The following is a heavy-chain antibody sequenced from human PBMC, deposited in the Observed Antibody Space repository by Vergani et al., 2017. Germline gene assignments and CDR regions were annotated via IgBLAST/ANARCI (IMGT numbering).Heavy chain of an antibody. J-gene: IGHJ3*02. D-gene: IGHD1-26*01. CDR1: GFTFTGYY. V-gene: IGHV1-2*06. Sequence: QVQLVESGGGVVQPGRSLRLSCAASGFTFTGYYMHWVRQAPGQGLEWMGRINPNSGGTNYAQKFQGRVTMTRDTSISTAYMELSRLRSDDTAVYYCARALSGSYYSPPGAFDIWGQGTMVTVSS. CDR2: INPNSGGT. CDR3: ARALSGSYYSPPGAFDI.